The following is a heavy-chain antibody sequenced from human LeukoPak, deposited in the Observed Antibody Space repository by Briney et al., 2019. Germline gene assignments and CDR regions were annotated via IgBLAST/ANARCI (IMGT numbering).Heavy chain of an antibody. Sequence: GGSLRLSCAASGFTFSNYAMSWVRQAPGEGLEWVSGISGSGDRTYYAGSAKGRFTISRDNSKNTVHLQMDSLRAEDTAVYYCVKDIRAVIASGGFYFDNWGQGTLVTVSS. V-gene: IGHV3-23*01. CDR2: ISGSGDRT. J-gene: IGHJ4*02. D-gene: IGHD3-10*01. CDR1: GFTFSNYA. CDR3: VKDIRAVIASGGFYFDN.